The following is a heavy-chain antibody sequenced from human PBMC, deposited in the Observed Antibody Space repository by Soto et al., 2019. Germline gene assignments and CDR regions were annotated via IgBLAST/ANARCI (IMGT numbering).Heavy chain of an antibody. D-gene: IGHD3-16*02. Sequence: ASVKVSCKASGYTFTSYGINWVRQATGQGLEWMGWMNPNSGNTGYAQKFQGRVTMTRNTSISTAYMELSSLRSEDTAVYYCARVLNSIRLGELSLPDYWGQGTLVTVSS. CDR1: GYTFTSYG. J-gene: IGHJ4*02. CDR2: MNPNSGNT. V-gene: IGHV1-8*01. CDR3: ARVLNSIRLGELSLPDY.